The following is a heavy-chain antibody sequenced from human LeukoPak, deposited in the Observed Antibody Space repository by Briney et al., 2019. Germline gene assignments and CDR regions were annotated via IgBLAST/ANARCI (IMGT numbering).Heavy chain of an antibody. CDR1: GFTFSSYA. D-gene: IGHD3-22*01. CDR2: ISYDGSNK. J-gene: IGHJ4*02. Sequence: GGSLRLSCAASGFTFSSYAMHWVRQAPGKGLEWVAVISYDGSNKYYADSVKGRFTISRDNSKNTLYLQMNSLRAEDTAVYYCARGGYYDSSGYYTIDYWGQGTLVTVSS. CDR3: ARGGYYDSSGYYTIDY. V-gene: IGHV3-30*04.